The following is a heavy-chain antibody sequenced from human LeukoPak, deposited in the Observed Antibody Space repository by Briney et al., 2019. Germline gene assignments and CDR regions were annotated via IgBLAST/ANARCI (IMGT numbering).Heavy chain of an antibody. Sequence: GRSLRLSCAASGFTFDDYAMHWVRQAPGKGLEWVSGISWNSGSIGYADSVKGRFTISRDNAKNSLYLQMNSLRAEDTALYYCAKDRYYYDSSGYYDHWGQGTLVTVSS. J-gene: IGHJ4*02. D-gene: IGHD3-22*01. CDR1: GFTFDDYA. V-gene: IGHV3-9*01. CDR3: AKDRYYYDSSGYYDH. CDR2: ISWNSGSI.